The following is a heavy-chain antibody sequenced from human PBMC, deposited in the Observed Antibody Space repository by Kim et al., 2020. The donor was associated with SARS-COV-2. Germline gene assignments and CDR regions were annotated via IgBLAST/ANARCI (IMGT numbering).Heavy chain of an antibody. D-gene: IGHD6-25*01. Sequence: GGSLRLSCAASGFTFSSYAMSWVRQAPGKGLEGVSAISGSGGSTYYADSVKGRFTISRDNSKNTLYLQMNSLRAEDTAVYYCANIRRQQRPYLESDYWGQGTLVTVSS. CDR1: GFTFSSYA. V-gene: IGHV3-23*01. CDR3: ANIRRQQRPYLESDY. CDR2: ISGSGGST. J-gene: IGHJ4*02.